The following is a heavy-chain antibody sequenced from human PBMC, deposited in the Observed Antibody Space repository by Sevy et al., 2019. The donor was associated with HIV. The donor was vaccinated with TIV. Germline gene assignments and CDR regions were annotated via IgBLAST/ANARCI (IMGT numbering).Heavy chain of an antibody. CDR2: VSGSGGTT. J-gene: IGHJ4*02. CDR1: GFTFSNYA. V-gene: IGHV3-23*01. Sequence: GGSLRLSCAASGFTFSNYAMNWVRQAPGRGLEWVSAVSGSGGTTYYADSVKGRFTISRDNSKNTLFLQMHSLRAEDTAIYYCARGLDYDSSGYYWWAFDYWGQGTLVTVSS. CDR3: ARGLDYDSSGYYWWAFDY. D-gene: IGHD3-22*01.